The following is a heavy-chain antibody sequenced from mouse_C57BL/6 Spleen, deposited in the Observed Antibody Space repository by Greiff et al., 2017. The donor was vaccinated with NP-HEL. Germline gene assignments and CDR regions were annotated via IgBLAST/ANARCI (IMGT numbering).Heavy chain of an antibody. V-gene: IGHV2-9-1*01. Sequence: VQRVESGPGLVAPSQSLSITCTVSGFSLTSYAISWVRQPPGKGLEWLGVIWTGGGTNYNSALKSRLSISKDNSKSQDFLKMNSLQTDDTARYYCARDGYDEGDYAMDYWGQGTSVTVSS. D-gene: IGHD2-2*01. CDR2: IWTGGGT. CDR3: ARDGYDEGDYAMDY. CDR1: GFSLTSYA. J-gene: IGHJ4*01.